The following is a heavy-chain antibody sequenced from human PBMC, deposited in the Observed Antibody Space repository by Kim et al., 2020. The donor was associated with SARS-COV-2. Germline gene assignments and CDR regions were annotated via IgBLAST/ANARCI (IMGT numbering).Heavy chain of an antibody. CDR3: ATVSLTMVRGVRDYYYGMDV. J-gene: IGHJ6*02. Sequence: ASVKVSCKVSGYTLTELSMHWVRQAPGKGLEWMGGFDPEDGETIYAQKFQGRVTMTEDTSTDTAYMELSSLRSEDTAVYYCATVSLTMVRGVRDYYYGMDVWGQGTTVTVSS. CDR2: FDPEDGET. D-gene: IGHD3-10*01. V-gene: IGHV1-24*01. CDR1: GYTLTELS.